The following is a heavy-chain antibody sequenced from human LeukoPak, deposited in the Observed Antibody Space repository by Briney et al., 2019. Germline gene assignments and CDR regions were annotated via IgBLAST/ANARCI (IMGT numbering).Heavy chain of an antibody. J-gene: IGHJ4*02. Sequence: GGSLRLSCAASGFTFSSYEMNWVRQTPGKGLEWVSSISGSGDSTFYADSVKGRFSISRDNSKNTLYLQMNSLRAEDTAVYYCAKCDSSGYYLRETGAFDYWGQGTLVTVSS. D-gene: IGHD3-22*01. V-gene: IGHV3-23*01. CDR1: GFTFSSYE. CDR3: AKCDSSGYYLRETGAFDY. CDR2: ISGSGDST.